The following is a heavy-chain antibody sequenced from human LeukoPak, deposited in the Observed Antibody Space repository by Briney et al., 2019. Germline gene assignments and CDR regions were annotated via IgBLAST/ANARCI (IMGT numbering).Heavy chain of an antibody. CDR3: ARSSPLPATYGMDV. V-gene: IGHV4-4*02. J-gene: IGHJ6*02. D-gene: IGHD1-26*01. CDR1: GGSISSSNW. Sequence: SETLSLTCAVSGGSISSSNWRSWVRQPPGKGLEWIGEIYHSGSTNYNPSLKSRVTISVDKPKNQFSLRLTSVTAADTAMYYCARSSPLPATYGMDVWGQGTTVTVSS. CDR2: IYHSGST.